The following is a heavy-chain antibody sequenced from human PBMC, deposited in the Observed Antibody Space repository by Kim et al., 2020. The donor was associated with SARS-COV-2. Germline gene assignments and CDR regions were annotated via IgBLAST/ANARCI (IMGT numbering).Heavy chain of an antibody. D-gene: IGHD5-18*01. CDR1: GFTFSTYG. Sequence: GGSLRLSCAASGFTFSTYGMSWVRQAPGKGLEWVSAITGNGAVTYYADSVKGRFAISRDNSKNTLYLQMNSLRAEDTAIYYCAKRCVDAVMGRLCDYWGQGTVVTVSS. CDR2: ITGNGAVT. J-gene: IGHJ4*02. V-gene: IGHV3-23*01. CDR3: AKRCVDAVMGRLCDY.